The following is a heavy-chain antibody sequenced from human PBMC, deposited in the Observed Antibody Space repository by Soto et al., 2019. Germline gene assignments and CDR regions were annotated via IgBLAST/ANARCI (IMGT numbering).Heavy chain of an antibody. V-gene: IGHV5-10-1*01. D-gene: IGHD3-22*01. Sequence: GESLKISCKGSGYNFITDWISWVRQMPGKGLEWMGRIDPTDSYTKYSPSFEGHVTISADKSISTAYLQWSSLKASDTAMYYCARLLLRTTYYYDSSGFNWFDPWGQGTLVTVSS. CDR1: GYNFITDW. CDR3: ARLLLRTTYYYDSSGFNWFDP. CDR2: IDPTDSYT. J-gene: IGHJ5*02.